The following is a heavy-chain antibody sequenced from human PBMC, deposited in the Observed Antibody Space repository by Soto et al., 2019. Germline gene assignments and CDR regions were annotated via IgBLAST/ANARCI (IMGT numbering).Heavy chain of an antibody. D-gene: IGHD6-19*01. CDR1: GFTFSSYG. J-gene: IGHJ4*02. V-gene: IGHV3-33*01. Sequence: QVQLVESGGGVVQPGRSLRLSCAASGFTFSSYGMHWVRQAPGKGLEWVAVIWYDGSNKYYADSVKGRFTISRDNSKNTLYLQMNSLRAEDTAVYYCARDCFSSSGCFDYWGQGTLVTVSS. CDR2: IWYDGSNK. CDR3: ARDCFSSSGCFDY.